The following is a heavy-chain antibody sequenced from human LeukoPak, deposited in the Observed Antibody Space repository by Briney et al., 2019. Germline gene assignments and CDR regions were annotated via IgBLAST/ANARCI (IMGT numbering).Heavy chain of an antibody. CDR1: GGSFSGYY. D-gene: IGHD3-22*01. J-gene: IGHJ4*02. CDR2: INHSGST. CDR3: ARYTNYDSSGYLTYYFDY. Sequence: LSETLSLTCAVYGGSFSGYYWSWIRQPPGKGLEWIGEINHSGSTNYNPSLKSRVTISVDTSKNQFSLKLSSVTAADTAVYYCARYTNYDSSGYLTYYFDYWGQGTLVTVSS. V-gene: IGHV4-34*01.